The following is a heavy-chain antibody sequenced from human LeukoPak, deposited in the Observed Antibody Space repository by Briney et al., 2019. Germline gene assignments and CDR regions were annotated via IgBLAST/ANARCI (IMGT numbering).Heavy chain of an antibody. Sequence: ASVKVSCKASGYTFTGYYVHWVRQAPGQGLEWMGWINPNSGGTNYAQKFQGRVTMTRDTSISTAYMELSRLRSDDTAVYYCARVGLAYCGGDCYNGDFFDYWGQGTLVTVSS. D-gene: IGHD2-21*02. J-gene: IGHJ4*02. CDR3: ARVGLAYCGGDCYNGDFFDY. CDR1: GYTFTGYY. CDR2: INPNSGGT. V-gene: IGHV1-2*02.